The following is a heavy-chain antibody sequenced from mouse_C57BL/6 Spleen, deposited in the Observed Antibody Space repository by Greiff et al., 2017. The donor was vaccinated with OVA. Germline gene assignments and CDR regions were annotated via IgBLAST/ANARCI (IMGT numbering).Heavy chain of an antibody. Sequence: QVQLQQSGAELVRPGASVKLSCKASGYTFTDYYINWVKQRPGQGLEWIARIYPGSGNTYYNEKFKGKATLTAEKSSSTAYMQLSSLTSEDSAVYFCARRGGNYVYYAMDYWGQGTSVTVSS. CDR1: GYTFTDYY. V-gene: IGHV1-76*01. J-gene: IGHJ4*01. CDR3: ARRGGNYVYYAMDY. CDR2: IYPGSGNT. D-gene: IGHD2-1*01.